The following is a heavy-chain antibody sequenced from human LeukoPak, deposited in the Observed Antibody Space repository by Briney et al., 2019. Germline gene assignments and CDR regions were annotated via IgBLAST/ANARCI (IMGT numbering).Heavy chain of an antibody. CDR1: GYSISSGYY. CDR2: MYHSGST. CDR3: ARSVGATEYFQH. J-gene: IGHJ1*01. D-gene: IGHD1-26*01. Sequence: SETLSLTCTVSGYSISSGYYWGWIRQPPGKGLEWIGSMYHSGSTYYNPSLKSRFTISVDTSKNQFSLKLSSVTAADTAVYYCARSVGATEYFQHWGQGALVTVSS. V-gene: IGHV4-38-2*02.